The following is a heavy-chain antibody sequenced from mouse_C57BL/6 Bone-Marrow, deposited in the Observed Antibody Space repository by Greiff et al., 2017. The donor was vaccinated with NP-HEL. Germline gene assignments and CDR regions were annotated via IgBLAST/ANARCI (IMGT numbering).Heavy chain of an antibody. CDR3: ATYYYGSRGFAY. J-gene: IGHJ3*01. Sequence: QVQLQQPGAELVRPGTSVKLSCKASGYTFTSYWMHWVKQRPGQGLEWIGVIDPSDSYTNYNQKFKGKATLTVDTSSSTAYMQLSSLTSEDSAVYYCATYYYGSRGFAYWGQGTLVTVSA. D-gene: IGHD1-1*01. CDR2: IDPSDSYT. CDR1: GYTFTSYW. V-gene: IGHV1-59*01.